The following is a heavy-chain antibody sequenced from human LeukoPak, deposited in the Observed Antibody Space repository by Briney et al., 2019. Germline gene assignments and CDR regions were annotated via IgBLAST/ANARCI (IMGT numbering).Heavy chain of an antibody. D-gene: IGHD2-2*01. Sequence: SETLSLTCTVSGGSISSGGYYWSWIRQHPGKGLEWIGYIYYSGSTYYNPSLKSRVTISVDTSKNQFSLKLSSVTAADTAVYYCARDTSVVVSAAIFSGRWFDPWGQGTLVTVSS. CDR1: GGSISSGGYY. J-gene: IGHJ5*02. CDR3: ARDTSVVVSAAIFSGRWFDP. V-gene: IGHV4-31*03. CDR2: IYYSGST.